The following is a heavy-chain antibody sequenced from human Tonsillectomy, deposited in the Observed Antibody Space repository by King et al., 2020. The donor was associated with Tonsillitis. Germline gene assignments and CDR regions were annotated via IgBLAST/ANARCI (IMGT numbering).Heavy chain of an antibody. D-gene: IGHD3-9*01. V-gene: IGHV2-70*11. CDR2: IDWDDDK. CDR3: ARTYYDILTGDPDAFDI. CDR1: GFSLSTSGMC. Sequence: VTLKESGPALVKPTQTLTLTCTFSGFSLSTSGMCVSWIRQPPGKALEWLARIDWDDDKYYSTSLKTRLTISKDTSKNQVVLTMTNMDPVDTATYYCARTYYDILTGDPDAFDIWGLGTMVTVSS. J-gene: IGHJ3*02.